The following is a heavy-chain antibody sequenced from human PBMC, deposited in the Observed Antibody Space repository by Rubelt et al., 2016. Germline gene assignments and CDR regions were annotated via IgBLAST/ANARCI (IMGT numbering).Heavy chain of an antibody. J-gene: IGHJ4*02. V-gene: IGHV1-69*10. CDR1: GGTFSDYS. CDR2: TMPILGIP. Sequence: QVQLVQSGAEMKKPGSSVKVSCKASGGTFSDYSISWVRQAPGQGLEWMGGTMPILGIPNYAQKFQGRVTITADKSTGTAYMGLSSLRSEDTAIYYCAAGEGYNYIDDYWGKGSLVTVSS. CDR3: AAGEGYNYIDDY. D-gene: IGHD5-24*01.